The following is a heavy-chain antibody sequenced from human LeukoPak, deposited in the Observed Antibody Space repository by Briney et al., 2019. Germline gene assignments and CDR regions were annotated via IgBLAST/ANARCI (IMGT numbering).Heavy chain of an antibody. J-gene: IGHJ4*02. CDR2: IYYSGST. CDR3: ARDVGYCSSTSCSDY. D-gene: IGHD2-2*01. Sequence: SETLSLTCTVSGGSISSGGYYWSWIRQHPGKGLEWIGYIYYSGSTYYNPSLKSRVTISVDTSKNRFSLKLSSVTAADTAVYYCARDVGYCSSTSCSDYWGQGTLVTVSS. V-gene: IGHV4-31*03. CDR1: GGSISSGGYY.